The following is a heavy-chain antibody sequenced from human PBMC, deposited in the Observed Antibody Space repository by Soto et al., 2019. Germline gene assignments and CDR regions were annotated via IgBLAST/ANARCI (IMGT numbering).Heavy chain of an antibody. Sequence: GASVKVSCKASGYTFTSYDINWVRQAAGQGLEWMGWINPNTGYTDYAQKFQDRVTMTGNTSITTAYMELSGLRSEDTAVYYCVRGRVMITFGVVIVIDYWGQGSPVT. D-gene: IGHD3-16*02. CDR1: GYTFTSYD. CDR3: VRGRVMITFGVVIVIDY. J-gene: IGHJ4*02. CDR2: INPNTGYT. V-gene: IGHV1-8*01.